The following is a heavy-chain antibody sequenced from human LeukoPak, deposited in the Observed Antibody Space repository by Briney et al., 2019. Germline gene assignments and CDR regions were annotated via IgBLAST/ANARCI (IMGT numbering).Heavy chain of an antibody. CDR1: SGSFSGYY. CDR3: ARWYYDGSGYYYDF. CDR2: INHSGTT. V-gene: IGHV4-34*01. Sequence: NTSETLSLTCAVYSGSFSGYYWSWIRQPPGKGLEWIGEINHSGTTNYNPSLRSRVTISVDKSKNHFSLKLSSVTAADTAVYYCARWYYDGSGYYYDFWGQGTLVTVSS. J-gene: IGHJ4*02. D-gene: IGHD3-22*01.